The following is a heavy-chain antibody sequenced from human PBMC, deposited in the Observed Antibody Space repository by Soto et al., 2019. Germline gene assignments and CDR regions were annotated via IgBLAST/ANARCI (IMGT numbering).Heavy chain of an antibody. V-gene: IGHV4-34*01. D-gene: IGHD6-13*01. Sequence: SETLSLTCAVYGGSFSGYYWSWIRQPPGKGLEWIGEINHSGSTNYDPSLKSRVTISVDTSKNQFSLKLSSVTAADTAVYYCARGLAAAGHWGQGTLVTVYS. CDR2: INHSGST. CDR1: GGSFSGYY. J-gene: IGHJ4*02. CDR3: ARGLAAAGH.